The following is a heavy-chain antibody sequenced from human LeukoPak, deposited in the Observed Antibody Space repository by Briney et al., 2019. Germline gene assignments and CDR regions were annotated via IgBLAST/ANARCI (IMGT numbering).Heavy chain of an antibody. CDR3: ACIIDGMDV. CDR1: GFSFDDYG. V-gene: IGHV3-20*01. CDR2: SNWNGGST. J-gene: IGHJ6*02. D-gene: IGHD3-16*01. Sequence: GGSLRLSCAASGFSFDDYGMSWVRQAPGKGLEGVSGSNWNGGSTVYADSVKGRFTISRDNAKNSLYLQMNSLRAEDTALYHCACIIDGMDVWGQGTTVTVSS.